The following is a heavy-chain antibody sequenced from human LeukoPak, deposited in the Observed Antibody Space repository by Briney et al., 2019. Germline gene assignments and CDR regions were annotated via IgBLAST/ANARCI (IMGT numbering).Heavy chain of an antibody. CDR2: IYSCDSDT. J-gene: IGHJ6*03. V-gene: IGHV5-51*01. CDR3: ARHRMGYSGYDPAYYYYYYMDV. Sequence: GESLKISCKGSGYSFTSYWIGWGRQMPGKGLVERGIIYSCDSDTRYSPSFQGQVTISADKSINTSSLQLSIVKAADTAMYYCARHRMGYSGYDPAYYYYYYMDVWGKGTTVTVSS. D-gene: IGHD5-12*01. CDR1: GYSFTSYW.